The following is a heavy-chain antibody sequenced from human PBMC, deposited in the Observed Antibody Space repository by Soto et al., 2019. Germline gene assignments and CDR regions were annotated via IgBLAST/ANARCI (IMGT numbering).Heavy chain of an antibody. V-gene: IGHV1-18*01. Sequence: GASVKVSCKASGYTFTSYGISWVRQAPGQGLEWMGWISAYNGNTNYAQKLQGRVTMTTDTSTSTAYMELRSLRSDDTAVYYCARDAAYSSSSLFDYWGQGTLVTVSS. CDR2: ISAYNGNT. CDR3: ARDAAYSSSSLFDY. J-gene: IGHJ4*02. CDR1: GYTFTSYG. D-gene: IGHD6-6*01.